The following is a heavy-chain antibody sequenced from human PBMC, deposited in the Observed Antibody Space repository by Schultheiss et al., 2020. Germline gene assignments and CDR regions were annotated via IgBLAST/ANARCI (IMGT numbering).Heavy chain of an antibody. V-gene: IGHV3-23*01. Sequence: GGSLRLSCAASGFTFSNYALSWVRQAPGKGLEWVSAISGSGGSTYYADSVKGRFTISRDNAKNSLYLQMNSLRAEDTAVYYCARDPWGATYRYFDYWGQGTTVTVSS. D-gene: IGHD1-26*01. CDR2: ISGSGGST. CDR1: GFTFSNYA. CDR3: ARDPWGATYRYFDY. J-gene: IGHJ4*03.